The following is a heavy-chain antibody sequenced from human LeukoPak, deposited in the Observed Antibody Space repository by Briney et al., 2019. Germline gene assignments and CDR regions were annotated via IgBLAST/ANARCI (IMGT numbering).Heavy chain of an antibody. V-gene: IGHV3-23*01. Sequence: PGGSLRLSCAASGFTFSTYAMSWVRQAPGKGLEWVSDLRGSGTDTYYADSVRGRFTISRDNSKNTLYLQMNSLRAEDTAIYYCAKTSRVNSGCDSPFDYWGQGTLVTVTS. J-gene: IGHJ4*02. CDR1: GFTFSTYA. CDR2: LRGSGTDT. D-gene: IGHD5-12*01. CDR3: AKTSRVNSGCDSPFDY.